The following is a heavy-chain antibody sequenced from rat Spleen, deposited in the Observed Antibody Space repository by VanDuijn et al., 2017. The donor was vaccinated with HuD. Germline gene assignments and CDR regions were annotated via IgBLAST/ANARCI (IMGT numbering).Heavy chain of an antibody. CDR1: GFSLTSNG. V-gene: IGHV2S12*01. CDR2: ISTGGNT. Sequence: QVQVKESGPGLVQPSQTLSLTCTVSGFSLTSNGVSWVRQPPGKGLEWIAAISTGGNTYYNSALRSRLSISRDTSKSQVFLKMNSLQSEDTAMYFCARWGSAGGLAYWGQGTLVTVSS. D-gene: IGHD1-4*01. J-gene: IGHJ3*01. CDR3: ARWGSAGGLAY.